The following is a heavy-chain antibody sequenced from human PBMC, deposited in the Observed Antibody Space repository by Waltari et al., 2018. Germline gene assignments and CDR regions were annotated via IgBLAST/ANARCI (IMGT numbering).Heavy chain of an antibody. CDR2: INHSGST. CDR3: ARGAILVTALGY. D-gene: IGHD2-21*02. Sequence: QVQLHQWGAGLLKPSETLSLTCAVYGGSFSGYYWSWIRQPPGKGLEWIGEINHSGSTNYNPSLKSRVTISVDTSKNQFSLKLSSVTAADTAVYFCARGAILVTALGYWGQGTLVTVSS. V-gene: IGHV4-34*01. CDR1: GGSFSGYY. J-gene: IGHJ4*02.